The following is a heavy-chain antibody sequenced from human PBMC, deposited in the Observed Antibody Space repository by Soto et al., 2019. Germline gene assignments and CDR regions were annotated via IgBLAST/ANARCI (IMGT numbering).Heavy chain of an antibody. D-gene: IGHD2-21*01. CDR2: IYHSGAT. CDR1: GGSISTNW. Sequence: QVQLQESGPGLMKPSGTLSLTCAVSGGSISTNWWSWVRQPPGKGLEWIGEIYHSGATNYTPSLKTRVAMSVDKSQNHLSLNLTSVTAADTAVYYCARHIEVSGTRGFDFWGHGTLVTVSS. V-gene: IGHV4-4*02. CDR3: ARHIEVSGTRGFDF. J-gene: IGHJ4*01.